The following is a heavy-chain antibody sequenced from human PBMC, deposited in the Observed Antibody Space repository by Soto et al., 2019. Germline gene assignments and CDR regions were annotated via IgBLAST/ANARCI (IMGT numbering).Heavy chain of an antibody. CDR3: AKDRLYYSDSSGYYPGAFDI. D-gene: IGHD3-22*01. CDR2: ISGRGGST. J-gene: IGHJ3*02. Sequence: VGSLRLSCAPSGLTFSSYAMSWVRQAPGKGLEWVSAISGRGGSTYYADSVKGRFTISRDNSKNTLYLQMNSLRAEDTAVYYCAKDRLYYSDSSGYYPGAFDIWGQGTMVTVSS. CDR1: GLTFSSYA. V-gene: IGHV3-23*01.